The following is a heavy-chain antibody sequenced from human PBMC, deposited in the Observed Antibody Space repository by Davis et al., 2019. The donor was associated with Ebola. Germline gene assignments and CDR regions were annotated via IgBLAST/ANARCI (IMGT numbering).Heavy chain of an antibody. CDR3: ARSGLSFGVVKYHYGMDA. V-gene: IGHV3-21*04. CDR1: GFTFSTYS. J-gene: IGHJ6*04. CDR2: ISSDSDYI. Sequence: GESLKISCAASGFTFSTYSMSWVRQAPGKGLEWVSSISSDSDYIYYADSAKGRFTISRDNAKNSLYLQMNSLRGEDTAVYYCARSGLSFGVVKYHYGMDAWGKGTTVTVSS. D-gene: IGHD3-3*01.